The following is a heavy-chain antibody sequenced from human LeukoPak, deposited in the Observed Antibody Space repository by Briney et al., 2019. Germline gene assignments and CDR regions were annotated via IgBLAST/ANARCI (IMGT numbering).Heavy chain of an antibody. Sequence: GGSLRLSCAASGFIFRDFSMNWVRQAPGKGLEWVSYTSTSSSTIYHAESVKGRFTISRDNAKNSLYLQMNSLRAEDTAVYYCARDSHETAADVYYYYYMDVWGKGTTVTVSS. CDR1: GFIFRDFS. CDR2: TSTSSSTI. V-gene: IGHV3-48*01. D-gene: IGHD2-2*01. J-gene: IGHJ6*03. CDR3: ARDSHETAADVYYYYYMDV.